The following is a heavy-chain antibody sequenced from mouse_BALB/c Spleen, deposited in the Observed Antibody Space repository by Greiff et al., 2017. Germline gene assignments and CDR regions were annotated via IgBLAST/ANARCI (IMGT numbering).Heavy chain of an antibody. V-gene: IGHV1-18*01. CDR2: INPYNGGT. CDR3: ARCYDGYPAWFAY. J-gene: IGHJ3*01. D-gene: IGHD2-3*01. CDR1: GYSFTGYT. Sequence: EVKLVESGPELVKPGASMKISCKASGYSFTGYTMNWVKQSHGKNLEWIGLINPYNGGTSYNQKFKGKATLTVDKSSSTAYMELLSLTSEDSAVYYCARCYDGYPAWFAYWGQGTLVTVSA.